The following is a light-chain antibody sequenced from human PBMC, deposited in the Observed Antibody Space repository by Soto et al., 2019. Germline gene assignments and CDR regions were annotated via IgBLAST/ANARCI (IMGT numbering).Light chain of an antibody. Sequence: EMVMTQSPATLSVSPGERATLSCRASQSVSSNLAWYQQKPGQAPRLLIYGASTRATGIPARFSGSGSGAEFTLTISGLQSEDLAVYHCQQYNKWPYAFGQGTTLQIK. J-gene: IGKJ2*01. CDR2: GAS. CDR1: QSVSSN. CDR3: QQYNKWPYA. V-gene: IGKV3-15*01.